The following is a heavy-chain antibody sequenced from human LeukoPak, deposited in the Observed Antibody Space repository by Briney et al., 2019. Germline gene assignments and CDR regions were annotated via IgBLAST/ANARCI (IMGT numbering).Heavy chain of an antibody. D-gene: IGHD3-22*01. J-gene: IGHJ5*02. CDR2: INHSGST. CDR1: GGSFSGYY. Sequence: SETLSLTCAVYGGSFSGYYWSCVRQPPGKELEWIGEINHSGSTNYNPSLKSRVTISEDTSKNQFSRKLSSVTAADTAVYYCERQHMIVVVISEAWFDPRAQGTLVTVSS. CDR3: ERQHMIVVVISEAWFDP. V-gene: IGHV4-34*01.